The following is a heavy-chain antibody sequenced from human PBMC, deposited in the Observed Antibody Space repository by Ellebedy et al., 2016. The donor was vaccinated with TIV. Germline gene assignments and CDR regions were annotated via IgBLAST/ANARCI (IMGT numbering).Heavy chain of an antibody. V-gene: IGHV1-46*04. CDR2: INPSGGST. CDR1: GYTFTNYF. CDR3: ARARSSGWLHTPDY. Sequence: AASVKVSCKASGYTFTNYFVHWVRQAPGQGLEWMGIINPSGGSTTYAQKLQGRLTMTRDTSTSTVYMELSSLRSEDTAVDYGARARSSGWLHTPDYWGQGLLVTVSS. D-gene: IGHD3-22*01. J-gene: IGHJ4*02.